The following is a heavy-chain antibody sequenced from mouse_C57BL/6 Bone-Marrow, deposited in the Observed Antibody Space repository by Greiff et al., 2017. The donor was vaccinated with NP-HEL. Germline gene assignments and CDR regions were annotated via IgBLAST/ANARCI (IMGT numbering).Heavy chain of an antibody. Sequence: VQLKESGPGMVKPSQSLSLTCTVTGYSITSGYDWHWIRHFPGNKLEWMGYISYSGSPNYNPSLKSRISITHDTSKNHFFLKLNSVTTEDTATYYCAREGLQAWFAYWGQGTLVTVSA. J-gene: IGHJ3*01. CDR3: AREGLQAWFAY. V-gene: IGHV3-1*01. CDR1: GYSITSGYD. CDR2: ISYSGSP. D-gene: IGHD2-4*01.